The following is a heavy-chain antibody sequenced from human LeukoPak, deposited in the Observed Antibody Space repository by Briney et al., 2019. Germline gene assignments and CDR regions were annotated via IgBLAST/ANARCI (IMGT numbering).Heavy chain of an antibody. D-gene: IGHD3-16*01. V-gene: IGHV4-59*11. CDR3: AKDCLGGVYYFDY. Sequence: SETLSLTCSVSGSSINSHYWSWIRQSPGKGLEWIGYVFNGGSTNYNPSLKSRVTMSLDTSRDQFSLRLSSVTAADTAVYYCAKDCLGGVYYFDYWGQGTLVTVSS. CDR1: GSSINSHY. J-gene: IGHJ4*02. CDR2: VFNGGST.